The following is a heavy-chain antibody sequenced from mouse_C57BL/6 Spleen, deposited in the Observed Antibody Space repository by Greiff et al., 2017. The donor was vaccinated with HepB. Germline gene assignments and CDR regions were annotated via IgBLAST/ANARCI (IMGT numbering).Heavy chain of an antibody. V-gene: IGHV1-55*01. CDR2: IYPGSGST. CDR3: ARSGYYFDY. D-gene: IGHD1-3*01. Sequence: QVQLQQPGAELVKPGASVKMSCKASGYTFTSYWITWVKQRPGQGLEWIGDIYPGSGSTNYNEKFTSKATLPVDTSSSTAYMQLSSLTSEDSAVYYCARSGYYFDYWGQGTTLTVSS. CDR1: GYTFTSYW. J-gene: IGHJ2*01.